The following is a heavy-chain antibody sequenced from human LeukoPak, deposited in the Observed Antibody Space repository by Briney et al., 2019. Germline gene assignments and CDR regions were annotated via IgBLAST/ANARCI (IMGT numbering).Heavy chain of an antibody. CDR1: GFTVSSNY. Sequence: GGSLRLSCAASGFTVSSNYMSWVRQAPGKGLEWVSVIYSGGSTYYADSVKGRFTISRDNSKNTLYLQMNSLRSEDTAVYYCARGGGKRVPAAMGGRNYYYYYMDVWGKGTTVTVSS. V-gene: IGHV3-53*05. J-gene: IGHJ6*03. D-gene: IGHD2-2*01. CDR2: IYSGGST. CDR3: ARGGGKRVPAAMGGRNYYYYYMDV.